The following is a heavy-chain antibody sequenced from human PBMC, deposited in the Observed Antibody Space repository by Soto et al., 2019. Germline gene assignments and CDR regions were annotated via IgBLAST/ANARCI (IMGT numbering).Heavy chain of an antibody. CDR3: GRDGSGGIIES. J-gene: IGHJ3*01. Sequence: QVQLVQSGAEVKKPGAAVKVSCKTSGYTFTGYGINWVRQAPGHVLEWMGWISVFNGNTKYGQNIQDRVIMTTDTSTSTAYMELRSLRSDDTAVYFCGRDGSGGIIESWGQGTMLIVSS. D-gene: IGHD2-15*01. CDR1: GYTFTGYG. V-gene: IGHV1-18*01. CDR2: ISVFNGNT.